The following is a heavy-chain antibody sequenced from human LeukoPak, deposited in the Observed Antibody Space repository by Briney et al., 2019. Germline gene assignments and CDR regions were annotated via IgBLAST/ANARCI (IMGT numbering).Heavy chain of an antibody. CDR1: GGSITSYY. CDR3: ARLTVTTAIDY. V-gene: IGHV4-59*01. D-gene: IGHD4-17*01. CDR2: IYYTGST. Sequence: SETLSLTCTVSGGSITSYYWSWIRQPPGKGLEWIAYIYYTGSTNYNPSLESRVTISVDTSKNQFSLRLSSVTAADTAVYYCARLTVTTAIDYWGQGTLVAVSS. J-gene: IGHJ4*02.